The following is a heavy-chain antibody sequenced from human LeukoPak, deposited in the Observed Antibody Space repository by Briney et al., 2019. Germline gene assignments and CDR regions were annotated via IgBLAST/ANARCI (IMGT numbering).Heavy chain of an antibody. J-gene: IGHJ4*02. CDR3: ARGMVRGVLVLAFDY. Sequence: SETLSLTCTVSGGSISSYYWSWIRQPPGKGLEWIGYIYYSGSTNYNPSLKSRVTISVDTSKNQFSLKLSSVTAADTAVYYCARGMVRGVLVLAFDYWGQGTLVTVSS. V-gene: IGHV4-59*01. D-gene: IGHD3-10*01. CDR1: GGSISSYY. CDR2: IYYSGST.